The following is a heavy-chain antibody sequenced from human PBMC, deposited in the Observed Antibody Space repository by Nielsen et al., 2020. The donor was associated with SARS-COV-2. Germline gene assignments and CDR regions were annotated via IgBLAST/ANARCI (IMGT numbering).Heavy chain of an antibody. Sequence: GESLKISCAASGFIFSSYSMNWVRQAPGKGLEWVSYISSSSSTIYYADSVKGRFTISRDNAKNSLYLQMNSLRDEDTAVYYCARAYGSGSYYEFDPWGQGTLVTVSS. V-gene: IGHV3-48*02. D-gene: IGHD3-10*01. CDR2: ISSSSSTI. CDR1: GFIFSSYS. CDR3: ARAYGSGSYYEFDP. J-gene: IGHJ5*02.